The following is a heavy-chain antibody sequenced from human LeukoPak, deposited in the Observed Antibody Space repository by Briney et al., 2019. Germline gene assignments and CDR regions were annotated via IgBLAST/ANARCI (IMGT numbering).Heavy chain of an antibody. CDR1: SGSVSNYY. J-gene: IGHJ6*02. V-gene: IGHV4-34*01. Sequence: PSETLSLSCAVYSGSVSNYYWGWIRQPPGKGPEWIGEINHSGNTNYNPSLKSRVTISVDTSKDQFSLKLSSVTAADTAVYYCARVVMVPGGMDVWGQGTTVTVSS. D-gene: IGHD2-8*01. CDR2: INHSGNT. CDR3: ARVVMVPGGMDV.